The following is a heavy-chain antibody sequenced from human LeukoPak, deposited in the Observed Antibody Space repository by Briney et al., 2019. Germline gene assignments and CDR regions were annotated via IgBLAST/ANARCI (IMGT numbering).Heavy chain of an antibody. J-gene: IGHJ4*02. V-gene: IGHV3-23*01. CDR1: GFTFSSYG. Sequence: GGSLRLSCAASGFTFSSYGMSWVRQAPGRGLEWVSAISGSGGSTYYADSVKGRFTISRDNSKNTLYLQMNSLRAEDTAVYYCAKDPHYYGSGSCYTYYFDYWGQGTLVTVSS. CDR3: AKDPHYYGSGSCYTYYFDY. D-gene: IGHD3-10*01. CDR2: ISGSGGST.